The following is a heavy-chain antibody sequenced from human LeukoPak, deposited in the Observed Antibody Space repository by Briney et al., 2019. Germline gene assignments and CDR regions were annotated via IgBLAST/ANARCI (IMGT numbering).Heavy chain of an antibody. V-gene: IGHV3-23*01. CDR3: AKLRSGSYYGWFDP. J-gene: IGHJ5*02. CDR1: GFTFNSDA. D-gene: IGHD3-10*01. CDR2: ISSGGDST. Sequence: LAGGSLRLSCAASGFTFNSDAMTWVRQAPGKGLEWVSFISSGGDSTYHADSVKGRFTISRDNYKNTVYLQMNSLRVEDTAIYYCAKLRSGSYYGWFDPWGQGTLVTVSS.